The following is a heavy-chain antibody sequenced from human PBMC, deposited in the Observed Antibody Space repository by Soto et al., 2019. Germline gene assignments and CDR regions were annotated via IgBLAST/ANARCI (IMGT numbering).Heavy chain of an antibody. CDR1: GASFTSNDW. D-gene: IGHD1-7*01. V-gene: IGHV4-4*02. CDR2: IYRTGST. J-gene: IGHJ4*02. Sequence: SETLSLNCSVSGASFTSNDWWTWVRQPPGRGLEWIGEIYRTGSTNYNPSLKSRVTISLDKSENQFSLKVTSLTAADTAVYYCASRDPGTSVDYWGQGTLVTVS. CDR3: ASRDPGTSVDY.